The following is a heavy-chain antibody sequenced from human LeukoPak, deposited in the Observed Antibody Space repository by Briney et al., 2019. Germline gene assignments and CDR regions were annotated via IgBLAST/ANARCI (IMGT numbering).Heavy chain of an antibody. Sequence: GGSLRLSCAASGFTFSSYWMHWVRQAPGKGLVWVSHINSDGRSTSYTDSVKGRFTISRDNAKNTLYLQMNSLRAVDTAVYYCARDYDFDDYWGQGTLVTVSS. CDR1: GFTFSSYW. CDR3: ARDYDFDDY. J-gene: IGHJ4*02. V-gene: IGHV3-74*01. D-gene: IGHD3-3*01. CDR2: INSDGRST.